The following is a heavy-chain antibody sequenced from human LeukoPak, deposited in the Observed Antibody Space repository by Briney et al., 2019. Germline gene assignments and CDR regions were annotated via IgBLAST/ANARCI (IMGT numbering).Heavy chain of an antibody. D-gene: IGHD2-2*01. Sequence: PSETLSLTCTVSGGSISSGDYYWSWIRQPPGKGLEWIGYIYYSGSTYYNPSLKRRVTISVDTSKNQFSLKLSSVAPADTAVYYCAREYQLPKWNWFDPWGQGTVVTVSS. J-gene: IGHJ5*02. CDR2: IYYSGST. CDR3: AREYQLPKWNWFDP. CDR1: GGSISSGDYY. V-gene: IGHV4-30-4*08.